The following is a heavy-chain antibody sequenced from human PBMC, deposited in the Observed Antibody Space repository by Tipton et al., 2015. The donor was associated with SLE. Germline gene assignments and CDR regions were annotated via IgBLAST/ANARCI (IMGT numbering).Heavy chain of an antibody. J-gene: IGHJ4*02. V-gene: IGHV4-34*01. CDR3: ARGGYYYGSGSYYYFDY. CDR2: INHSGST. Sequence: LRLSCAVYGGSVSGHYWSWIRQPPGKGLEWIGEINHSGSTNYNPSLKSRVTISVDTSKNQFSLKLSSVTAAGTAVYYCARGGYYYGSGSYYYFDYWGQGTLVTVSS. D-gene: IGHD3-10*01. CDR1: GGSVSGHY.